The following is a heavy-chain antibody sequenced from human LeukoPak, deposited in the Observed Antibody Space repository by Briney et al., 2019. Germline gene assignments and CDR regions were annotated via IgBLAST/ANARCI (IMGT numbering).Heavy chain of an antibody. J-gene: IGHJ5*02. Sequence: SETLSLTCAVYGGSLSGDFWSWIRQPPGKGLEWIGEINHSGSTNYNPSLKSRVTISVDTSKNQFSLKLSSVTAADTAVYYCAMQGVILNWFDPWGQGTLVTVSS. CDR1: GGSLSGDF. CDR3: AMQGVILNWFDP. CDR2: INHSGST. D-gene: IGHD3-10*01. V-gene: IGHV4-34*01.